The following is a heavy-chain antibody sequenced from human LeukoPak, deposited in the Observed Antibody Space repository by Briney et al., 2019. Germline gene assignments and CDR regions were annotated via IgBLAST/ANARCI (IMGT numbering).Heavy chain of an antibody. CDR2: ISYDGSNK. CDR1: GFTFSSYG. D-gene: IGHD1-26*01. Sequence: GGALRLSCAASGFTFSSYGMHWVRPAPGKGLEWVAVISYDGSNKYYADSVKGRFTISRDNSKNTLYLQMNSLRAEDTAVYYCAKRIVGPYFYYFDYWGQGTLVTVSS. J-gene: IGHJ4*02. CDR3: AKRIVGPYFYYFDY. V-gene: IGHV3-30*18.